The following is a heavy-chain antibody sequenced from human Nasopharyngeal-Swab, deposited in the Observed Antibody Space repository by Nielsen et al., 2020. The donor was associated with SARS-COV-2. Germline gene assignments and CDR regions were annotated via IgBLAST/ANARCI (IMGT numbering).Heavy chain of an antibody. D-gene: IGHD3-10*01. CDR2: IYTSGST. Sequence: GSLRLSCTVSGGSISSYYWSWIRQPAGKGLEWIGRIYTSGSTNYNPSLKSRVTMSVDTSKNQFSLKLSSVTAADTAVYYCARVITMVRGVIIRHYGMGVWGQGTTVTVSS. J-gene: IGHJ6*02. V-gene: IGHV4-4*07. CDR1: GGSISSYY. CDR3: ARVITMVRGVIIRHYGMGV.